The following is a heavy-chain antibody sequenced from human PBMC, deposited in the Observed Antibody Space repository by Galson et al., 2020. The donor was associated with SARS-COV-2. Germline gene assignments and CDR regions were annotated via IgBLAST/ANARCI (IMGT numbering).Heavy chain of an antibody. CDR2: ISGSGTFI. V-gene: IGHV3-11*01. J-gene: IGHJ4*02. Sequence: GGSLRLSCAVSGFNFSDYYMSWIRQAPGKGLQWISYISGSGTFIYYTDSVRGRFTISRDNAKKSLYLQMNSLRAEDTALYYCARGYTAVDYWGQGTQVTVSS. D-gene: IGHD5-18*01. CDR3: ARGYTAVDY. CDR1: GFNFSDYY.